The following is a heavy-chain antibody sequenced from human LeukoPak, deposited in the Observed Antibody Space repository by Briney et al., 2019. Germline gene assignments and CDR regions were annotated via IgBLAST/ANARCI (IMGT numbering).Heavy chain of an antibody. J-gene: IGHJ3*02. CDR1: GFTLSSYW. Sequence: GGSLRLSCAASGFTLSSYWMHWVRQAPGKGLVWVSRINSDGSSISYAGSVKGRFTISRDNAKNTLYLQMYSLRAEDTAVYYCARVVYYYDSSGYPNAFDMWGQGTMVTVSS. V-gene: IGHV3-74*01. CDR2: INSDGSSI. CDR3: ARVVYYYDSSGYPNAFDM. D-gene: IGHD3-22*01.